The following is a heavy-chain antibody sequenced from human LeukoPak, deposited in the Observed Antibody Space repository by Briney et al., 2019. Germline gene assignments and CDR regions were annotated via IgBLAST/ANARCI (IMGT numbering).Heavy chain of an antibody. CDR1: GFTFSSYG. CDR2: IWYDGSNK. D-gene: IGHD4-17*01. Sequence: GRSLRLSCAASGFTFSSYGMHWVRQAPGKGLEWVAVIWYDGSNKYYADSVKGRFTISRDNSKNTLYLQMNSLRAEDTAVYYCAKEGLNDYGDHGPIDYWGQGTLVTVSS. CDR3: AKEGLNDYGDHGPIDY. J-gene: IGHJ4*02. V-gene: IGHV3-33*06.